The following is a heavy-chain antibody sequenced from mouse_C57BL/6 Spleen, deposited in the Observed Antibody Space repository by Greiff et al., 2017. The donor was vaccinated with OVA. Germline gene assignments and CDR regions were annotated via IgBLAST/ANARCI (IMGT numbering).Heavy chain of an antibody. V-gene: IGHV2-6*03. Sequence: VMLVESGPGLVAPSQSLSITCTASGFALTSYGVHWVRQPPGKGLEWLVVIWSDGSTTYNSALKSRLSISKDNTKSQVFLKKNSLQTDDTAMYYCARRGRFAYWGQGTLVTVSA. CDR1: GFALTSYG. CDR2: IWSDGST. D-gene: IGHD3-3*01. J-gene: IGHJ3*01. CDR3: ARRGRFAY.